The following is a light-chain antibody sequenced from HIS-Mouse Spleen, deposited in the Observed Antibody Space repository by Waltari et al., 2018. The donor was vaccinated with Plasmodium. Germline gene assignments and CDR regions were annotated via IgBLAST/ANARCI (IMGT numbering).Light chain of an antibody. Sequence: SYELTQPPSVSVSPGQTARITCSGDALPTNYAYWSQQKSGQAPVLVIYEDSKLPSGIPERFSGSSSGTMATLTISGAQVEDEADYYCYSTDSSGNHRVFGGGTKLTVL. CDR2: EDS. J-gene: IGLJ3*02. V-gene: IGLV3-10*01. CDR3: YSTDSSGNHRV. CDR1: ALPTNY.